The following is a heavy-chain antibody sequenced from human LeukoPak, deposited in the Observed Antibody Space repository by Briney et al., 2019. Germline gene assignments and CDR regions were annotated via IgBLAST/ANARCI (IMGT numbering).Heavy chain of an antibody. CDR3: AIAYSQAY. D-gene: IGHD2-15*01. J-gene: IGHJ4*02. CDR2: INHSGST. V-gene: IGHV4-34*01. CDR1: GGSFSGYY. Sequence: PSETLSLTCAVYGGSFSGYYWSWIRQPPGKGLEWIGEINHSGSTNYNPSLKSRVTISVDTSKNQFSLKLSSVSAADTAVYYCAIAYSQAYWGQGTLVTVSS.